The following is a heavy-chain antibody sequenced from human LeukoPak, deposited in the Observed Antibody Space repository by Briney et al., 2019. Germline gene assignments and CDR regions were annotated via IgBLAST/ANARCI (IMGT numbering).Heavy chain of an antibody. CDR1: GGSISSGSYY. CDR3: AREGTSWFDP. CDR2: IYTSGST. D-gene: IGHD2-2*01. Sequence: SQTLSLTCTVSGGSISSGSYYWSWIRQPAGKGLEWIGRIYTSGSTNYNPSLKSRVTISVDTSKNQFTLKLSSVTAADTAVYYCAREGTSWFDPWGQGTLVTVSS. J-gene: IGHJ5*02. V-gene: IGHV4-61*02.